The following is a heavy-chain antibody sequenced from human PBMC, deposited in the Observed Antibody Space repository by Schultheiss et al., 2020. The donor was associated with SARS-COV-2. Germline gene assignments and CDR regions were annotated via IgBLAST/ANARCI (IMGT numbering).Heavy chain of an antibody. D-gene: IGHD3-16*01. CDR1: GFTFSSYG. CDR3: ARLLILGGDYYYGMDV. J-gene: IGHJ6*02. CDR2: ISYDGSNK. V-gene: IGHV3-30*03. Sequence: GGSLSLSCAASGFTFSSYGMHWVRQAPGKGLEWVAVISYDGSNKYYADSVKGRFTISRDNSKNTLYLQMNSLRAEDTAVYYCARLLILGGDYYYGMDVWGQGTTVTVSS.